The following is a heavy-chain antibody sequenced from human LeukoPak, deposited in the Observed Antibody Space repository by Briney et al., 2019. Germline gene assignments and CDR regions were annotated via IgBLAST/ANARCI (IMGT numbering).Heavy chain of an antibody. CDR1: GYAFTAYY. J-gene: IGHJ4*02. CDR3: ARLNYDY. CDR2: INPNSGGT. Sequence: AASVKVSCKASGYAFTAYYIHWVRQAPGQGLEWMGWINPNSGGTNYAQKFQGRVTMTRDTSISTAYMELSRLRSDDTAVYYCARLNYDYWGQGTLVTVSS. V-gene: IGHV1-2*02.